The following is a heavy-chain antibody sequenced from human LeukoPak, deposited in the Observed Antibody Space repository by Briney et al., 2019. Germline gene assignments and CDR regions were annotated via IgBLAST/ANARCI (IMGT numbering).Heavy chain of an antibody. CDR1: GGSISSGGYY. J-gene: IGHJ4*02. Sequence: SETLSLTCTVSGGSISSGGYYWSWIRQHPGKGLEWIGNIYYSGSTNYNPSLKSRVTISVDTSNNQFSLKLSSVTAADTAVYYCARDPYYFSSGGQFWGQGTLVTVSS. CDR2: IYYSGST. CDR3: ARDPYYFSSGGQF. V-gene: IGHV4-61*08. D-gene: IGHD2-15*01.